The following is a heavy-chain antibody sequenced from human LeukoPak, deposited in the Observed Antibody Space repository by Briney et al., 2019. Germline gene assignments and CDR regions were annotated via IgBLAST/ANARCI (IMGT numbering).Heavy chain of an antibody. Sequence: GGPLRLSCTLSGPAVSDNYLTWVRQAPGKGLERVSVIFPNGNTYSADFVEGRFSISRDKSTNTLFLDMSRVGTDDTAVYFCARANSVYGDFDYWGQGTLVSVSS. V-gene: IGHV3-53*01. D-gene: IGHD4-17*01. CDR1: GPAVSDNY. J-gene: IGHJ4*02. CDR3: ARANSVYGDFDY. CDR2: IFPNGNT.